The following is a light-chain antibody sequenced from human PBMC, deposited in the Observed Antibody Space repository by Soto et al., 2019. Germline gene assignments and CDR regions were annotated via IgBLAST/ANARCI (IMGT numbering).Light chain of an antibody. CDR3: QQYNSYST. CDR1: QIISSW. J-gene: IGKJ1*01. V-gene: IGKV1-5*03. CDR2: RVS. Sequence: DIQMTQSPSTLSASVGDRVTITCRASQIISSWLAWYQQKPGKAPKLLIYRVSNLESGVPSRFSGSGSGTEFTLTISSLQPDDFATYYCQQYNSYSTFGQGTKVEIK.